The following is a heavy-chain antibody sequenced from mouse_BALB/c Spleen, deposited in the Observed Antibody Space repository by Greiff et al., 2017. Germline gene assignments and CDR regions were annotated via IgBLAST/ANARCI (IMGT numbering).Heavy chain of an antibody. CDR2: IYPGDGDT. CDR3: ARLKGMYGNYDFDY. J-gene: IGHJ2*01. V-gene: IGHV1-80*01. D-gene: IGHD2-10*02. CDR1: GYAFSSYW. Sequence: VQVVESGAELVRPGSSVKISCKASGYAFSSYWMNWVKQRPGQGLEWIGQIYPGDGDTNYNGKFKGKATLTADKSSSTAYMQLSSLTSEDSAVYFCARLKGMYGNYDFDYWGQGTTLTVSS.